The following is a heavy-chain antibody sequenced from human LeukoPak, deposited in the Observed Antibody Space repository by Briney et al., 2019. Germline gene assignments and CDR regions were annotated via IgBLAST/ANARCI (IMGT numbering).Heavy chain of an antibody. CDR1: GGSFSGYY. D-gene: IGHD3-10*01. J-gene: IGHJ4*02. Sequence: SETLSLTCAVYGGSFSGYYWSWIRQPPGKGLEWIGEINHTGSPIYNPSLKSRVNISIDTSKNQFPLRLTSVTAADTAVYFCARPRLLFGSGPILVWGQGTLVTVSS. V-gene: IGHV4-34*01. CDR2: INHTGSP. CDR3: ARPRLLFGSGPILV.